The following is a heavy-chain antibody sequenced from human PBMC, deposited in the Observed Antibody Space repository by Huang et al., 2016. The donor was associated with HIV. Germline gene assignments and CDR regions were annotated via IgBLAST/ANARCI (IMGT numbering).Heavy chain of an antibody. J-gene: IGHJ4*02. CDR2: INHSGRT. Sequence: QVQLHQWGAGLLKPSETLSLTCAVYGGSFSGPNWTWIRQTPGKGLEWIGEINHSGRTNYSPSLKRRVTISLDTSKNQVSRRLRSVTAADTAVYYCARGRGDARGFLGLDFWGQGTLVTVSS. CDR1: GGSFSGPN. D-gene: IGHD3-16*01. CDR3: ARGRGDARGFLGLDF. V-gene: IGHV4-34*01.